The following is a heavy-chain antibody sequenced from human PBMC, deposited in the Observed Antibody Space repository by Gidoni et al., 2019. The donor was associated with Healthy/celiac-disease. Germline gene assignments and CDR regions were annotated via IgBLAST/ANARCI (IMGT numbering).Heavy chain of an antibody. CDR1: GFTVSNAW. CDR2: IKSKTDGGTT. D-gene: IGHD2-21*01. CDR3: TTEIPLAGGFDY. J-gene: IGHJ4*02. Sequence: GGLVKPGESLRLPCAASGFTVSNAWMNWVRQAPGKWLEWVGGIKSKTDGGTTDYAAPVKGRFTISRDDSQNTTYLQMNSLKTEDTAVYYWTTEIPLAGGFDYWGQGTLVTVSP. V-gene: IGHV3-15*07.